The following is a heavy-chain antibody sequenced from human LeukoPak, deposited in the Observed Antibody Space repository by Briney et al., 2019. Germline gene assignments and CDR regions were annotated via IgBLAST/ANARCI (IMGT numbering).Heavy chain of an antibody. D-gene: IGHD6-19*01. CDR1: GFIFSNNG. CDR3: GRDPGYSSGWDFDY. Sequence: PGGSLRLSCAASGFIFSNNGMHWVRQAPGKGLEWVAVIWYDGSKKYYSDSVKGRFTISRDNSKNTLYLQMNNLRAEDTAVYYCGRDPGYSSGWDFDYWGQGILVTVPS. V-gene: IGHV3-33*01. J-gene: IGHJ4*02. CDR2: IWYDGSKK.